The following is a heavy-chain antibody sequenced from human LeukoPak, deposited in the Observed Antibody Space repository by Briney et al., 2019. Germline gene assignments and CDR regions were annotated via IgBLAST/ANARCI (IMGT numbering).Heavy chain of an antibody. J-gene: IGHJ4*02. D-gene: IGHD2-2*01. CDR1: GGTFSSYA. CDR2: IIPIFGTA. Sequence: SVKVSCKASGGTFSSYAISWVRQAPGQGLERMGGIIPIFGTANYAQKFQGRVTITTDESTSTAYMELSSLRSEDTAVYYCATDPPYCSSTSCYLDYWGQGTLVTVSS. V-gene: IGHV1-69*05. CDR3: ATDPPYCSSTSCYLDY.